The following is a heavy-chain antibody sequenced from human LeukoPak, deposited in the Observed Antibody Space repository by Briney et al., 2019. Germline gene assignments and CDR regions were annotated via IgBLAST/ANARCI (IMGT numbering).Heavy chain of an antibody. CDR3: ARAVGVQLWSNFFDY. CDR2: ISAYNGNT. Sequence: ASVKVSCKASGYTFTSYGISWVRQAPGQGLEWMGWISAYNGNTNYAQKLQGRVTMTTDTSTSTAHMELRSLRSDDTAVYYCARAVGVQLWSNFFDYWGQGTLVTVSS. CDR1: GYTFTSYG. J-gene: IGHJ4*02. V-gene: IGHV1-18*01. D-gene: IGHD5-18*01.